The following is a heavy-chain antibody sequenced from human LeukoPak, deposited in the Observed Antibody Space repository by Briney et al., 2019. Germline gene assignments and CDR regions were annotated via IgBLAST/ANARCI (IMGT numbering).Heavy chain of an antibody. J-gene: IGHJ5*02. V-gene: IGHV4-34*01. CDR1: GGSFSGYY. CDR2: INHSGST. CDR3: ARGPRRIVVVPAAHNSNWFDP. Sequence: SETLSLTCAVYGGSFSGYYWGWIRQPPGKGLEWIGEINHSGSTNYNPSLKSRVTISVDTSKNQFSLKLSSVTAADTAVYYCARGPRRIVVVPAAHNSNWFDPWGQGTLVTVSS. D-gene: IGHD2-2*01.